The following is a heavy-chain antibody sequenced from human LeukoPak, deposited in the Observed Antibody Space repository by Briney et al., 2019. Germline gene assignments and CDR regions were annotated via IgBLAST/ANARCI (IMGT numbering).Heavy chain of an antibody. CDR1: GGSFSGYY. J-gene: IGHJ3*02. D-gene: IGHD6-19*01. V-gene: IGHV4-34*01. CDR3: ASRGIAVAGIGFAGAFDI. CDR2: INHSGST. Sequence: SETLSLTCAVYGGSFSGYYWSWIRQPPGKGLEWIGEINHSGSTNYNPSLKSRVTISVDTSKNQFSLKLSSVTAADTAVFYCASRGIAVAGIGFAGAFDIWGQGTMATVSS.